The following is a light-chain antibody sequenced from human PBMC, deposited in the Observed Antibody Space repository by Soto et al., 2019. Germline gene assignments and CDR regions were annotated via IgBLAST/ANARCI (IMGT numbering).Light chain of an antibody. J-gene: IGLJ1*01. V-gene: IGLV2-14*03. CDR2: DVS. Sequence: QSALTQPASVSGSPGQSITISCTGTISDVGGYNYVSWYQHHPGKAPKLMIYDVSYRPSGVSNRFSGSESGNTAALTVSGLQVEDEGDYYCSSYTSSGTYVFGTGTKLTVL. CDR1: ISDVGGYNY. CDR3: SSYTSSGTYV.